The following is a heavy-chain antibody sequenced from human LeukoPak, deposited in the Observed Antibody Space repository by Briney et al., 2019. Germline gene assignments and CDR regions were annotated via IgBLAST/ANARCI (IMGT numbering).Heavy chain of an antibody. Sequence: VSVKVSCKASGYTFTSYGISWVRQAPGQGLEWMGWISAYNGNTNYAQKLQGRVTMTTDTSTSTAYMELRSLRADDTAVYYCARSGEYYDILTGYLPVDYWGQGTLVTVSS. V-gene: IGHV1-18*04. CDR3: ARSGEYYDILTGYLPVDY. CDR1: GYTFTSYG. D-gene: IGHD3-9*01. CDR2: ISAYNGNT. J-gene: IGHJ4*02.